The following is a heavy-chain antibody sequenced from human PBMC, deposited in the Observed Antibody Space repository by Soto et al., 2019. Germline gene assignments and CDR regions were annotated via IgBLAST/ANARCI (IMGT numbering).Heavy chain of an antibody. V-gene: IGHV3-21*01. J-gene: IGHJ4*02. Sequence: EVQLVESGGGLVKPGGSLRLSCAAPGFTFSSYSMNWVRQAPGKGLEWVSSISSSSSYIYYADSVKGRFTISRDNAKNSLYLQMNSLRAEDTAVYYCARGSVGEFYWGQGTLVTVSS. D-gene: IGHD3-10*01. CDR3: ARGSVGEFY. CDR1: GFTFSSYS. CDR2: ISSSSSYI.